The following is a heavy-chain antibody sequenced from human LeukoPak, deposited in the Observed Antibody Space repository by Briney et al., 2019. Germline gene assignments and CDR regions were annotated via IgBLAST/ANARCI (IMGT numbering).Heavy chain of an antibody. V-gene: IGHV1-46*01. Sequence: ASVKVSCKASGYTFTSYYMHWVRQAPGQGLEWMGIINPSGGSTSYAQKFQGRATMTRDTSTSTAYMELSSLRSEDTAVYYCARDAANYYDSSGYYHYGGAYWGQGTLVTVSS. CDR1: GYTFTSYY. CDR2: INPSGGST. J-gene: IGHJ4*02. D-gene: IGHD3-22*01. CDR3: ARDAANYYDSSGYYHYGGAY.